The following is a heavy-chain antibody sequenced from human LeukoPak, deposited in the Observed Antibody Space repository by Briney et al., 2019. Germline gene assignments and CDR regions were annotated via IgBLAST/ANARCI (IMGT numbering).Heavy chain of an antibody. J-gene: IGHJ5*02. V-gene: IGHV3-30*02. CDR2: IRSDGSDK. Sequence: GGSLRLSCAASGFTFSSSGMHWVRQAPGKGLEWVAPIRSDGSDKNYADSVKGRFTISRDNSKNTLYLEMSSLRPEDTAIYSCAKSLGYCRGGSCYPWGQGTLVTVSS. CDR1: GFTFSSSG. D-gene: IGHD2-15*01. CDR3: AKSLGYCRGGSCYP.